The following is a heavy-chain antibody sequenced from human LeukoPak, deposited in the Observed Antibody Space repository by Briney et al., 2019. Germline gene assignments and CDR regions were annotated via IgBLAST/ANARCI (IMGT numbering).Heavy chain of an antibody. J-gene: IGHJ6*03. V-gene: IGHV3-53*01. CDR2: IYSGGST. Sequence: PGGSLRLSCAVSGFTVSNNYMSWVRQAPGKGLEWVSVIYSGGSTYYADSVKGRFTISRDNSKNTLYLQMNSLRAEDTAVYYCASRSGYYYYYMDVWGKGTTVTISS. CDR1: GFTVSNNY. CDR3: ASRSGYYYYYMDV.